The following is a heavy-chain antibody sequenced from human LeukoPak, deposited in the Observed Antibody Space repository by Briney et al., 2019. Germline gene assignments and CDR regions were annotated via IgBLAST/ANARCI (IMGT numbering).Heavy chain of an antibody. CDR3: ATEFYSNGYNF. J-gene: IGHJ4*02. CDR1: GFTFSSAW. CDR2: IKSRTDGGTT. D-gene: IGHD5-24*01. V-gene: IGHV3-15*01. Sequence: GGSLRLSCPGSGFTFSSAWMTWVRQMPGKGLEWVGHIKSRTDGGTTDYAAPVKGRFTISRDDSKNTVYLQMNSLKIEDSSVYFCATEFYSNGYNFWGQGTLVIVSS.